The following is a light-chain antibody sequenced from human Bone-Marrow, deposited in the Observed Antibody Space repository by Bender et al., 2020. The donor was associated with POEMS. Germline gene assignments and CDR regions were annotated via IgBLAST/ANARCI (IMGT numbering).Light chain of an antibody. CDR2: KDN. V-gene: IGLV3-25*03. CDR1: NIGSKI. Sequence: SYELTQPPSLSVAPGQTARITCGEHNIGSKIVHWYQQKPGQAPVLVMYKDNQRPSGIPERFSGSSSGTTVTLTITGVQAEDEADYYCQSADSSATYSDVVFGGGTKLTVL. J-gene: IGLJ2*01. CDR3: QSADSSATYSDVV.